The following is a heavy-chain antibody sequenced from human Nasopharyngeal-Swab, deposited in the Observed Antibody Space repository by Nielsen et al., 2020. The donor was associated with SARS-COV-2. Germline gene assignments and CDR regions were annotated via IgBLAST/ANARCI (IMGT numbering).Heavy chain of an antibody. J-gene: IGHJ4*02. CDR1: GFTFSSYS. D-gene: IGHD3-10*01. CDR3: ARGHLWFGELSSQNDY. Sequence: GESLKISCAASGFTFSSYSMNWVRQAPGKGLEWVSYISSSSSTIYYADSVKARFTISRDNAKNSLYLQMNSLRDEDTAVYYCARGHLWFGELSSQNDYWGQGTLVTVSS. V-gene: IGHV3-48*02. CDR2: ISSSSSTI.